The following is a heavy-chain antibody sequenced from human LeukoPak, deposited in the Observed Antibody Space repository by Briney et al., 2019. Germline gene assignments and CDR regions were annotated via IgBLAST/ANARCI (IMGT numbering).Heavy chain of an antibody. CDR1: GGTFSSYA. V-gene: IGHV1-69*13. Sequence: SVKVSCKASGGTFSSYAISWVRQAPGQGLEWMGGIIPIFGTANYAQKFQGRVTITADESTSTAYMELSSLRSEDTAVYYCARDLASPYDFWSGYTTKHHFDYWGQGTLVSVSS. J-gene: IGHJ4*02. D-gene: IGHD3-3*01. CDR2: IIPIFGTA. CDR3: ARDLASPYDFWSGYTTKHHFDY.